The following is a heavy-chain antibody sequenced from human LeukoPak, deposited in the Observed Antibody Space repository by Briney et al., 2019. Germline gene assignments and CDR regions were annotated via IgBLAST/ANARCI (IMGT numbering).Heavy chain of an antibody. J-gene: IGHJ4*02. Sequence: ASVKVSCKASGYTFTSYYMHWVRQAPGQGLEWMGIINPSGGSTSYAQKFQGRVTMTGDTSTSTVYMELSSLRSEDTAVYYCARATVEEVVAASLDYWGQGTLVTVSS. CDR3: ARATVEEVVAASLDY. D-gene: IGHD2-15*01. CDR2: INPSGGST. CDR1: GYTFTSYY. V-gene: IGHV1-46*01.